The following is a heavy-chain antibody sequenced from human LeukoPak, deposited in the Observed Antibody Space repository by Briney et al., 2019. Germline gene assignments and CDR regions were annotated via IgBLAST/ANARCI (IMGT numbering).Heavy chain of an antibody. D-gene: IGHD2-2*01. V-gene: IGHV1-2*04. CDR1: GYTFTGYY. Sequence: ASVKVSCKAPGYTFTGYYMHWVRQAPGQGLEWMGWINPNSGGTNYAQKFQGWVTMTRDTSISTAYMELSRLRSDDTAVYYCARDRVPGRYYYGMDVWGKGTTVTVSS. J-gene: IGHJ6*04. CDR2: INPNSGGT. CDR3: ARDRVPGRYYYGMDV.